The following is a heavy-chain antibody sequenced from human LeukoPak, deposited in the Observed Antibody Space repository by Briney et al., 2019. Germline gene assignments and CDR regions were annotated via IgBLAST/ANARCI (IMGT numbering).Heavy chain of an antibody. J-gene: IGHJ5*02. V-gene: IGHV4-39*07. D-gene: IGHD3-16*02. CDR2: IYYSGST. CDR3: ARVSGYDYVWGSYRRPGFDP. Sequence: SETLSLTCTVSGGSISSSSYYWGWIRQPPGKGLEWIGSIYYSGSTYYNPSLKSRVTISVDTSKNQFSLKLSSVTAADTAVYYCARVSGYDYVWGSYRRPGFDPWGQGTLVTVSS. CDR1: GGSISSSSYY.